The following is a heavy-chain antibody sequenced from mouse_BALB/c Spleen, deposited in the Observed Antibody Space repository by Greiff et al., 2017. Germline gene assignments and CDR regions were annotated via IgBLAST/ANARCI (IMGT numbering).Heavy chain of an antibody. V-gene: IGHV5-17*02. CDR1: GFTFSSFG. CDR3: AREEVPGYFDY. J-gene: IGHJ2*01. Sequence: EVKLVESGGGLVQPGGSRKLSCAASGFTFSSFGMHWVRQAPEKGLEWVAYISSGSSTIYYADTVKGRFTISRDNPKNTLFLQMTSLRSEDTAMYYCAREEVPGYFDYWGQGTTRTVSS. CDR2: ISSGSSTI.